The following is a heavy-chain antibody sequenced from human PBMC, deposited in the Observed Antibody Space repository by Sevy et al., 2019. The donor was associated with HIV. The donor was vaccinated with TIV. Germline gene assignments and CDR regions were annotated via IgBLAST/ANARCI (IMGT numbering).Heavy chain of an antibody. D-gene: IGHD3-22*01. CDR3: AKEYYYDSSGSVGAFDI. Sequence: GGSLRLSCAASGFTFSSYAMSWVRQVPGKGLEWVSAISGSGGSTYYADSVKGRFTISRDNSKNTLYLQMNSLRAEDTAVYYCAKEYYYDSSGSVGAFDIWGQGTMVTVSS. J-gene: IGHJ3*02. V-gene: IGHV3-23*01. CDR1: GFTFSSYA. CDR2: ISGSGGST.